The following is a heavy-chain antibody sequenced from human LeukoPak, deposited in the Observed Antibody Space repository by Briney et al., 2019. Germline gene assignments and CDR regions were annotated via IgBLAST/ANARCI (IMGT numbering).Heavy chain of an antibody. V-gene: IGHV1-18*01. D-gene: IGHD2-21*02. Sequence: ASVKVSCKASGYTFTSYGISWVRQAPGQGLEWMGWISAYNGNTNYAQKLQGRVTMTTDTSTSTAYMELRSLRSDDTAVYYCARSLVVTAILGYYGMDVWGQGTTVTVSS. J-gene: IGHJ6*02. CDR3: ARSLVVTAILGYYGMDV. CDR2: ISAYNGNT. CDR1: GYTFTSYG.